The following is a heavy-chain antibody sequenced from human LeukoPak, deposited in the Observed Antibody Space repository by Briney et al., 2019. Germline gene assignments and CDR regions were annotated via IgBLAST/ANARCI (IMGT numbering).Heavy chain of an antibody. CDR2: IKRKIDSGAI. V-gene: IGHV3-15*01. D-gene: IGHD3-10*01. J-gene: IGHJ4*02. CDR1: GSTFSEAW. Sequence: PGGSLRLSCAVSGSTFSEAWMNWVRQAPGKGLEWVARIKRKIDSGAIDYAASVKGRFTISRDDSKNTVYLQMNSLTIEDTAVYYCGLGSGRSDFDYWGQGTLVTVSS. CDR3: GLGSGRSDFDY.